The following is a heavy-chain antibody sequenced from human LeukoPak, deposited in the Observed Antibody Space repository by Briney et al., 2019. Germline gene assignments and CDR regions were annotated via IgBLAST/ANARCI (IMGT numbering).Heavy chain of an antibody. V-gene: IGHV1-46*03. CDR2: INPSGGST. CDR1: GYTFTSYY. D-gene: IGHD3-3*01. J-gene: IGHJ6*03. CDR3: ARGYDFWGGYYMGSAYYYYMDV. Sequence: ASVKVSCKASGYTFTSYYMHWVRQAPGQGLEWMGIINPSGGSTSYAQKFQGRVTMTRDTTTSTVYMELSSLSSEDTAVYYCARGYDFWGGYYMGSAYYYYMDVWGKGTTVTVSS.